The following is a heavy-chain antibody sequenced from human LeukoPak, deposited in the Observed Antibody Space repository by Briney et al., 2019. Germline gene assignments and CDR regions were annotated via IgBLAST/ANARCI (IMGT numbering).Heavy chain of an antibody. Sequence: GSLRLSCAASGFTFDDYGMSWVRQAPGKGLEWVSGINWNGGSTGYADSVKGRFTISRDNAKNSLYLQMNSLRAEDTALYYCARAVCSSTSCYTIGYYYYYMDVWGKGTTVTVSS. J-gene: IGHJ6*03. CDR2: INWNGGST. V-gene: IGHV3-20*04. CDR1: GFTFDDYG. D-gene: IGHD2-2*02. CDR3: ARAVCSSTSCYTIGYYYYYMDV.